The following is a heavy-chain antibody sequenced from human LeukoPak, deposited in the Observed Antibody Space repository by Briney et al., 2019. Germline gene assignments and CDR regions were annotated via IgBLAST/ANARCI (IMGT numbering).Heavy chain of an antibody. CDR2: IYSNGAT. V-gene: IGHV4-59*08. J-gene: IGHJ4*02. Sequence: PSETLSLTCTVSGGSISNNYWTWIRQPPGKGLEWIGYIYSNGATSYNPSLKSRVTMSVDTSKNQFSLKLTSVTAADTAVYYCAKYGGSGWVIYYWGQGTLVTVSS. CDR3: AKYGGSGWVIYY. D-gene: IGHD6-19*01. CDR1: GGSISNNY.